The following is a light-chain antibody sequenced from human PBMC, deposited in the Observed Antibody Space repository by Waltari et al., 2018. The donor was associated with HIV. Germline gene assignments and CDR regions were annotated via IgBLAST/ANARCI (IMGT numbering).Light chain of an antibody. V-gene: IGLV3-1*01. CDR1: KLGDKY. CDR3: RAWDSSTVV. J-gene: IGLJ2*01. CDR2: ADS. Sequence: SYELTQPPSVSVSPGQTASITCSGDKLGDKYACWYQQKPGQSPVLLTYADSRRPSGFPECFAGSKAGNTATLTIGGTQAMDEADYYCRAWDSSTVVFGGGTKLTVL.